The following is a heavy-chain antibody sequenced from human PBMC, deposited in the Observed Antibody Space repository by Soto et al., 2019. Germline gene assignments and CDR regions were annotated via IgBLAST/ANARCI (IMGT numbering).Heavy chain of an antibody. CDR3: ARMYSSGSGWFHP. D-gene: IGHD6-19*01. J-gene: IGHJ5*02. CDR1: GYFIGAGGYY. Sequence: QIELQESGPGLVKPSQTLSLTCFVSGYFIGAGGYYWSWIRHHPGKGLEWIGSFYSSGSIIYNPSLRGRFSITGDMSTNQFSMSLTSVTAADTARYYCARMYSSGSGWFHPWGQGTLVTVSS. V-gene: IGHV4-31*03. CDR2: FYSSGSI.